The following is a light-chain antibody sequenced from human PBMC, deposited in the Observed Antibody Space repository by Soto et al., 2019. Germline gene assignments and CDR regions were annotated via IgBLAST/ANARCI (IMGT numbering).Light chain of an antibody. CDR2: DVS. J-gene: IGLJ1*01. CDR3: SSYTTTSTLYV. CDR1: SSDVGAYNY. V-gene: IGLV2-14*01. Sequence: QSALTQPASVSGSLGQSITISCTGTSSDVGAYNYVSWYQQHPGKAPKLMIYDVSYRPPGVSNRFYGSKSGNTASLTISGLQAEDEADYYCSSYTTTSTLYVFGTGTKVTVL.